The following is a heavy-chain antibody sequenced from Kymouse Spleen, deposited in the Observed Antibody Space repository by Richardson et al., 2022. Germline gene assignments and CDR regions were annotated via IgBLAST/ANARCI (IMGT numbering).Heavy chain of an antibody. V-gene: IGHV3-33*01. CDR2: IWYDGSNK. J-gene: IGHJ6*02. CDR1: GFTFSSYG. Sequence: QVQLVESGGGVVQPGRSLRLSCAASGFTFSSYGMHWVRQAPGKGLEWVAVIWYDGSNKYYADSVKGRFTISRDNSKNTLYLQMNSLRAEDTAVYYCARDQDSSSWPMDVWGQGTTVTVSS. D-gene: IGHD6-13*01. CDR3: ARDQDSSSWPMDV.